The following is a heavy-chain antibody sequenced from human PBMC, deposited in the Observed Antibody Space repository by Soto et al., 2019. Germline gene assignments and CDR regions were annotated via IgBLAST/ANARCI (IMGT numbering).Heavy chain of an antibody. Sequence: GGVLRDPCAASWCNFLNLWVHWVRKAQGKGLVWVSRINPDGRSTSYADSVKGRFTNSRDNAKNTLYLQMNSLRAEDTAVYYCTRDSYDGTYYYGMDVWGQGTTVTVSS. D-gene: IGHD3-16*01. V-gene: IGHV3-74*01. J-gene: IGHJ6*02. CDR3: TRDSYDGTYYYGMDV. CDR1: WCNFLNLW. CDR2: INPDGRST.